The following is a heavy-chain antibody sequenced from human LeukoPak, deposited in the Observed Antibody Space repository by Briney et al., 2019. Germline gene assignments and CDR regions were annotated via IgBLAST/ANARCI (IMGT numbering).Heavy chain of an antibody. CDR1: GYSISSGFQ. Sequence: KPSETLSLTCTVSGYSISSGFQWGWLRQPPGKGLEWIGNIFHSGGTYYSPSLKSRVTISVDTSKNQFFLNLNSVTAADTAVYYCARVGCSSPTCYNRGDNWLDPWGQGTLVTVSS. J-gene: IGHJ5*02. V-gene: IGHV4-38-2*02. D-gene: IGHD2-2*02. CDR2: IFHSGGT. CDR3: ARVGCSSPTCYNRGDNWLDP.